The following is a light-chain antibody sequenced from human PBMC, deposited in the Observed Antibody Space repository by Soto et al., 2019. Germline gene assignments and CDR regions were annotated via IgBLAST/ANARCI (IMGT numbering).Light chain of an antibody. J-gene: IGKJ4*01. CDR1: QSVSSY. CDR3: QQRSTWPLLP. V-gene: IGKV3-11*01. Sequence: EIVLTQSPATLSLSPGERATPSCRASQSVSSYLAWYQQKPGQAPRLLIYDASNRATGIPARFSGSGSGTDFPLTLSGREPEDLAVYYCQQRSTWPLLPFRGGTKVELK. CDR2: DAS.